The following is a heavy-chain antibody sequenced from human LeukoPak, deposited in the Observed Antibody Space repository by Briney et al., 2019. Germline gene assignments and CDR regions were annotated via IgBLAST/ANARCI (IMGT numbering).Heavy chain of an antibody. CDR3: ACRITMVRGIITS. CDR2: IIPILGIA. D-gene: IGHD3-10*01. V-gene: IGHV1-69*04. CDR1: GGTFSSYA. Sequence: ASVKVSCKASGGTFSSYAISWVRQAPGQGLEWMGRIIPILGIANYAQKFQGRVTITADKSTSTAYMELSSLRSEDTAVYYCACRITMVRGIITSWGQGTLVTVSS. J-gene: IGHJ4*01.